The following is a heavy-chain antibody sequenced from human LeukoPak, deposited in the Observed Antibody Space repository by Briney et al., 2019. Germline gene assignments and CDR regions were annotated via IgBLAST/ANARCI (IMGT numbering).Heavy chain of an antibody. Sequence: PGGSLRLSCAVSGFTFSSYWMSWVCQAPGKGLEWVANIKQDGSEKYYVDSVKGRFTISRDNAKNSLYLQMNSLRAEDTAVYYCARVRGPYSSGWYYFDYWGQGTLVTVSS. D-gene: IGHD6-19*01. CDR3: ARVRGPYSSGWYYFDY. J-gene: IGHJ4*02. CDR1: GFTFSSYW. CDR2: IKQDGSEK. V-gene: IGHV3-7*03.